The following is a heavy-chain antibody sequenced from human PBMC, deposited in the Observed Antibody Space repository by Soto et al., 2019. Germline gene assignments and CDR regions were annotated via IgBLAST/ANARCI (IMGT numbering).Heavy chain of an antibody. V-gene: IGHV3-23*01. J-gene: IGHJ4*02. CDR3: AKDQGAIQTYCGGDCYQKDIDY. CDR1: GFTFSSYA. D-gene: IGHD2-21*02. CDR2: ISGSGGST. Sequence: GESLKISCAASGFTFSSYAMSWVRQAPGKGLEWVSAISGSGGSTYYADSVKGRFTISRDNSKNTLYLQMNSLRAEDTAVYYCAKDQGAIQTYCGGDCYQKDIDYWGQGTLVTVSS.